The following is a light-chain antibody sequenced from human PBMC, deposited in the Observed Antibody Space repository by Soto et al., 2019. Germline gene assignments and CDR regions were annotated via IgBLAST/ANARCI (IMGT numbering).Light chain of an antibody. CDR2: SAS. V-gene: IGKV1-39*01. Sequence: DIQMTQSPSSLSASVGDRVTITCRASQRISSYLNWYQLKPGKAPKLLIYSASSLQSGVPSRFSGSGSGTDFTLTISSLQPEDFAAYYCQQSYNMPWTFGQGTKVEIK. CDR3: QQSYNMPWT. CDR1: QRISSY. J-gene: IGKJ1*01.